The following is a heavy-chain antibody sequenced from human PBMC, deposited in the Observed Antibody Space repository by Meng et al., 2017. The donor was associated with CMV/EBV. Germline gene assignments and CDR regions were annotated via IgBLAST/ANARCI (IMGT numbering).Heavy chain of an antibody. CDR3: ARDRSYCSGGSCYKIYDY. Sequence: ASVKVSCKASGYTFTSYDINWVRQATGQGLEWMGWMNPNSGHTDYAQKFQGRVTITRNTSISTAYMELSSLRSEDTAVYYCARDRSYCSGGSCYKIYDYWGQGTLVTVSS. V-gene: IGHV1-8*03. CDR2: MNPNSGHT. J-gene: IGHJ4*02. D-gene: IGHD2-15*01. CDR1: GYTFTSYD.